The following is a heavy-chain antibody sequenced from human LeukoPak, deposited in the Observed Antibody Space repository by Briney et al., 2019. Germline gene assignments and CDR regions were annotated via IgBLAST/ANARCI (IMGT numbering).Heavy chain of an antibody. D-gene: IGHD5-24*01. V-gene: IGHV3-21*01. Sequence: GGSLRLSCAASGFTFRSYSMNWVRQAPGKGLEWVSSTSSGSNYIYYADSLKGRFTVSRDNAKNSLYLQMNSLRAEDTAVYFCARDEVSDGYNYPAYWGQGTLVTVSS. J-gene: IGHJ4*02. CDR1: GFTFRSYS. CDR3: ARDEVSDGYNYPAY. CDR2: TSSGSNYI.